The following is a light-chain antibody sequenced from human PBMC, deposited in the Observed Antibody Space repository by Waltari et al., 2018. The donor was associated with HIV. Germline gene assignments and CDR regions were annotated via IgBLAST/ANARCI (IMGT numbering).Light chain of an antibody. Sequence: QSVLTQPPSVSGTPGQRVTISCSGGSSNIGANTVTWYQHLPGAAPTVLIYTDGERPAGVTDRFSCSKTGTAASLAISGLQSEDEAVYDCAAWDDNLDHVFGTGTKVSVL. CDR2: TDG. CDR3: AAWDDNLDHV. CDR1: SSNIGANT. V-gene: IGLV1-44*01. J-gene: IGLJ1*01.